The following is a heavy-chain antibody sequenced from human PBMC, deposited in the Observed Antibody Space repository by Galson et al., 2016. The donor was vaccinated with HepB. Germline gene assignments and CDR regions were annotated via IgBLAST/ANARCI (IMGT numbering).Heavy chain of an antibody. V-gene: IGHV3-23*01. D-gene: IGHD3-9*01. CDR2: ISDNAGST. Sequence: SLRLSCAVSRFTFGSYAMSWVRQAPGKGLEWVSSISDNAGSTYYADSVKGRFTISRDNSKNTLYLQMNSLRAEDTAVYYCAKDNTELRYFDWQSFGAFHMWGQGTMVTVS. CDR1: RFTFGSYA. J-gene: IGHJ3*02. CDR3: AKDNTELRYFDWQSFGAFHM.